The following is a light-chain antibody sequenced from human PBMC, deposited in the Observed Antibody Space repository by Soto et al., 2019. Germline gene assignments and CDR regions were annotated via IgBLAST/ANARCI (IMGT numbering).Light chain of an antibody. CDR3: QQSYTTPWT. V-gene: IGKV1-39*01. CDR1: QGISSF. J-gene: IGKJ1*01. Sequence: IQMTQSPSSLSASVGDRVTITCRASQGISSFLNWYQQKPGKAPHLLIYAASSLRYGVPSRFRGSESGTEFTLTISSLQPEDFATYFCQQSYTTPWTFGQGTKVDIK. CDR2: AAS.